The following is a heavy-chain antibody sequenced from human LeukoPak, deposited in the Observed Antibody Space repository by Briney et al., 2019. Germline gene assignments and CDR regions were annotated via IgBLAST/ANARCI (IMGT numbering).Heavy chain of an antibody. J-gene: IGHJ1*01. D-gene: IGHD2-15*01. CDR3: ASVVRSGGSCLQD. CDR1: GYTFTGYY. V-gene: IGHV1-2*02. Sequence: ASVKVSCKASGYTFTGYYMHWVRQAPGQGLEWMGWINPNSGGTNYAQKLQGRVTMTTDTSTSTAYMELRSLRSDDTAVYYCASVVRSGGSCLQDWGQGTLVTVSS. CDR2: INPNSGGT.